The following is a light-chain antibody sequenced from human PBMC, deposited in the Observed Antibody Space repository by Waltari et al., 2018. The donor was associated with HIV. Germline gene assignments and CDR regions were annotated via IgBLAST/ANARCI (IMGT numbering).Light chain of an antibody. CDR1: QSLVYKDGNTY. CDR3: MQGSQGPYT. CDR2: KVS. J-gene: IGKJ2*01. Sequence: DIVMTQSPVSLPVTVGQSASISCWSSQSLVYKDGNTYLNWFQQRPGQSPRRLIYKVSYRDSGVADKFSGSGAGTDFKLKISRVEDDDVGIYNCMQGSQGPYTFVQGTKLESK. V-gene: IGKV2-30*01.